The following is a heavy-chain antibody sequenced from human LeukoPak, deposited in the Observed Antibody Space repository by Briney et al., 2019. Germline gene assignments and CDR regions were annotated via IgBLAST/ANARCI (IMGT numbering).Heavy chain of an antibody. J-gene: IGHJ6*03. Sequence: SETLSLTCAVYGGSFSGYYWSWIRQPPGKGLEWIGEINHSGSTNYNPSLKSRVTISVDTSKNQFSLKLSSVTAADTSVYYCARGPRDIVLMLNYYYSYMDVWGKGTTVTVSS. CDR3: ARGPRDIVLMLNYYYSYMDV. V-gene: IGHV4-34*01. D-gene: IGHD2-8*01. CDR1: GGSFSGYY. CDR2: INHSGST.